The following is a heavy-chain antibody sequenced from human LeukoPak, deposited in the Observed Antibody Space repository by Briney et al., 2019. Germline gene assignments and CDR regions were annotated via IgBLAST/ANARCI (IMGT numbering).Heavy chain of an antibody. V-gene: IGHV3-74*01. CDR1: GFTFNSYW. CDR3: ARGRRFGELLYFEY. CDR2: SNTDGSST. Sequence: GGSLRLSCAASGFTFNSYWMHWVRQAPGKGLVWVSRSNTDGSSTNYADSVKGRFTISRDNAKNTLFLQMNSLRAEDTAVYFYARGRRFGELLYFEYWGQGTLVTVYS. D-gene: IGHD3-10*01. J-gene: IGHJ4*02.